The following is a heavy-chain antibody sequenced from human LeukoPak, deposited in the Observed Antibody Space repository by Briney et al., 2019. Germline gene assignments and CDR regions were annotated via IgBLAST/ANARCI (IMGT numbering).Heavy chain of an antibody. J-gene: IGHJ5*02. CDR3: ARPNSSGWS. CDR2: IYTSAST. D-gene: IGHD6-19*01. V-gene: IGHV4-4*07. Sequence: SETLSLTCTVTGSSISSYSWSWIRQPAPKGLAWIGRIYTSASTHYNPSLTSRATISVDTSKTQFSLKLSSVPAADTAVYYCARPNSSGWSWGQGTLVTVSS. CDR1: GSSISSYS.